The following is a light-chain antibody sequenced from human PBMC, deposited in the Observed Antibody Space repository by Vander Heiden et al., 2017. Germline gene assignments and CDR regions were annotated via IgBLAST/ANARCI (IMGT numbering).Light chain of an antibody. V-gene: IGKV1-13*02. CDR1: QGISSA. J-gene: IGKJ5*01. CDR3: QQVNSSPIT. Sequence: AIQLTQSPSSLSASVGDRVTITCRASQGISSALAWYQQKPGKAPKLLIYDASSLESGVPSRFSGSGSGTDFTLTISSLQPEDFATYYCQQVNSSPITFGQGTQMDIK. CDR2: DAS.